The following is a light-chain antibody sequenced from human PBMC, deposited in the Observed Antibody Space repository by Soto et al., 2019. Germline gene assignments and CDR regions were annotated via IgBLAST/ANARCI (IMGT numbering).Light chain of an antibody. CDR3: LQDYNYPLT. CDR2: SAS. Sequence: AIQMTQSPSSLSASVGDRVTITCRASQGIRNDLGWYQQKPGKAPKLLIYSASSLQSGVPSRFSGSGSGTDFTLTISSLQTEDFATYYCLQDYNYPLTFGGGTKVEIK. CDR1: QGIRND. V-gene: IGKV1-6*01. J-gene: IGKJ4*01.